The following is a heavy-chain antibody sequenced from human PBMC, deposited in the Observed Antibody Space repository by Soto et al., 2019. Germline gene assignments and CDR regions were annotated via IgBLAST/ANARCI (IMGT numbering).Heavy chain of an antibody. D-gene: IGHD3-3*01. V-gene: IGHV3-30*18. CDR3: AKARFLEWLLYEH. Sequence: GGSLRLSCGASGFTFSNYGMHWVRQAPGKGLEWVAVISSDGNEKYYADSVKGRFTISRDNPKNTLYLQMNSLRVEDTAVYYCAKARFLEWLLYEHWGQGTLVTVSS. CDR1: GFTFSNYG. CDR2: ISSDGNEK. J-gene: IGHJ4*02.